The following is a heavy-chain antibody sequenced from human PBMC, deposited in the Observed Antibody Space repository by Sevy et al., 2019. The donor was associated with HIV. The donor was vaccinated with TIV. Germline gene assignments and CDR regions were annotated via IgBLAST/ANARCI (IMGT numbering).Heavy chain of an antibody. J-gene: IGHJ4*02. Sequence: GGSPRLSCVASGFPFNYYAMNWVRQAPGKGLEWILYINSDSDTMYYGDSVKGRFTISRDNAKNSLYLQMNSLRDEDTAVYYCARERGTYYDTSGYPYLLEAGFDYWGQRTLVTVSS. CDR1: GFPFNYYA. D-gene: IGHD3-22*01. CDR2: INSDSDTM. CDR3: ARERGTYYDTSGYPYLLEAGFDY. V-gene: IGHV3-48*02.